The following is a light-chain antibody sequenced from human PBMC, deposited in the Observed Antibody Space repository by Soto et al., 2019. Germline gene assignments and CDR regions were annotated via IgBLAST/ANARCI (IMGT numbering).Light chain of an antibody. CDR1: QSISSW. Sequence: DIQMTQSPSTLSASVGDRVTITCRASQSISSWLAWYQQKPGKAPKVLIYKASSLESGVPSRFSGSGSGTEFTLTISSLQPDDFATYYCQQYNSYPWTFGQGTKFEIK. J-gene: IGKJ1*01. CDR2: KAS. CDR3: QQYNSYPWT. V-gene: IGKV1-5*03.